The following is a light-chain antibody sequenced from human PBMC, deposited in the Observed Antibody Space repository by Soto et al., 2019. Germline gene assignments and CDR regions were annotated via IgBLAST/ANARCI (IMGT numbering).Light chain of an antibody. CDR3: QQYYSSPPT. Sequence: AIRMTQSPSSFSASTGDRVSITCRATQDIGTYLAWYQQKPGKAPNLLIFDASSLHSGVPSRFSGSGSGTHFTLTITSLQAEDVAVYYCQQYYSSPPTFGQGTKVDIK. CDR1: QDIGTY. V-gene: IGKV1-8*01. CDR2: DAS. J-gene: IGKJ1*01.